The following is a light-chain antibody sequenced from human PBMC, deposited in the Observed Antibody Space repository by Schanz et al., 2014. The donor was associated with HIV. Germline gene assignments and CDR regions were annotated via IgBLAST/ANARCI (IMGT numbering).Light chain of an antibody. V-gene: IGLV2-14*01. CDR3: SSYTSSSSL. J-gene: IGLJ2*01. CDR2: DVS. CDR1: TSDIGNHDF. Sequence: QSALTQPPSASGSPGQSVTISCTGTTSDIGNHDFVSWYQQYPGKAPKLMIYDVSNRPSGVSNRFSGSKSGNTASLTISGLQAEDEADYYCSSYTSSSSLFGGGTKLTVL.